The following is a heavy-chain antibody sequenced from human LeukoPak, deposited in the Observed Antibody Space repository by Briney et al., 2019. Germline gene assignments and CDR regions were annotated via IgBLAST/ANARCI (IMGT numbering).Heavy chain of an antibody. J-gene: IGHJ4*02. CDR2: IYYSGST. D-gene: IGHD5-24*01. CDR3: AREERWLQSDY. CDR1: GGSISSSSYY. V-gene: IGHV4-39*02. Sequence: SETLSLTCTVSGGSISSSSYYWGWIRQPPGKGLEWIGSIYYSGSTYYNPSLKSRVTISVDTSKNQFSLKLSSVTAADTVVYYCAREERWLQSDYWGQGTLVTVSS.